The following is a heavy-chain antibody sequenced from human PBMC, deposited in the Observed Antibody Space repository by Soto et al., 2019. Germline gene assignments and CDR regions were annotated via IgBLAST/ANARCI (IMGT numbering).Heavy chain of an antibody. J-gene: IGHJ4*02. CDR1: GFTFSSYA. Sequence: PGGSLRLSCAASGFTFSSYAMSWVRQAPGKGLEWVSAISGSGGSTYYADSVKGRFTISRDNSKNTLYLQMNSLRAEDTAVYYCAKDCLPSGPREVGAAEFDYWGQGTLVTVSS. CDR3: AKDCLPSGPREVGAAEFDY. D-gene: IGHD1-26*01. V-gene: IGHV3-23*01. CDR2: ISGSGGST.